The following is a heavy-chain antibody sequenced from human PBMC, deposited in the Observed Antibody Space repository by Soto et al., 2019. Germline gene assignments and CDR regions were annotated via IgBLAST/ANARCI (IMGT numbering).Heavy chain of an antibody. CDR2: ISRTGDSA. Sequence: EVHLLESGGALVQPGWSLTLSCAASGFSFSDYAMSWVRQAPGKGLEWVSSISRTGDSAYYADSVKGRFAISRDISKHRLPLQTHSLRVEDTAVYYCAKGPDGSGYYHNWFDSWGQGPLITVSS. D-gene: IGHD3-22*01. V-gene: IGHV3-23*01. CDR3: AKGPDGSGYYHNWFDS. J-gene: IGHJ5*01. CDR1: GFSFSDYA.